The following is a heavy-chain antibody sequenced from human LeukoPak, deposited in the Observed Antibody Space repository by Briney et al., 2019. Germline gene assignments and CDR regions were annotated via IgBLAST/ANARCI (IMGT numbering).Heavy chain of an antibody. CDR3: ARLIGSYYLFDY. CDR2: ITTYNGYT. Sequence: ASVKVSCNASGYTFTNYGISWMRQAPGQGLEWMGWITTYNGYTNYAQKFQGRVTMTTDTSTSTAYMELRSLRSDDAAVYYCARLIGSYYLFDYWGQGTLVTVSS. J-gene: IGHJ4*02. D-gene: IGHD1-26*01. V-gene: IGHV1-18*01. CDR1: GYTFTNYG.